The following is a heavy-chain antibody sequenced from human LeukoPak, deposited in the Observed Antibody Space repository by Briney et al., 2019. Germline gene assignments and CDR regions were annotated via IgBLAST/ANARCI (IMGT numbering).Heavy chain of an antibody. Sequence: GGSLRLSCAASGFTFSSYAMSWVRQAPGKGLEWVSAISGSGGSTYYADSVKGRFTISRDNSKNTLYLQMNSLRAEDTAVYYCAKDLKGRPYYYDSSGYYGYYFDYWGQGTLVTVSS. J-gene: IGHJ4*02. CDR3: AKDLKGRPYYYDSSGYYGYYFDY. D-gene: IGHD3-22*01. V-gene: IGHV3-23*01. CDR1: GFTFSSYA. CDR2: ISGSGGST.